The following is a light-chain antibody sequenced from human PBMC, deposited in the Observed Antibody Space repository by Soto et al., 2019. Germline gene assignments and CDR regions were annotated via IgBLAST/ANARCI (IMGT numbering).Light chain of an antibody. CDR3: QQRYDWRS. J-gene: IGKJ4*01. CDR1: QSISSY. V-gene: IGKV3-11*01. Sequence: EIVLTQSPATLSLSPGQRATLSCRASQSISSYLAWYQQKPGQAPRLLIYDASNRATGIPARFSGSGSGTDFTLTISSLEPEDFGVYYCQQRYDWRSFGGGTKVESK. CDR2: DAS.